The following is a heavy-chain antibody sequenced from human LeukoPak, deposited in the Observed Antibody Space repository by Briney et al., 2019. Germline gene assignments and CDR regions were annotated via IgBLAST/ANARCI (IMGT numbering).Heavy chain of an antibody. V-gene: IGHV1-46*01. D-gene: IGHD6-13*01. CDR2: INPSGGST. Sequence: ASVKVSCKASGYTFTGYYMHWVRQAPGLGLEWMGIINPSGGSTSYAQKFQGRVTMTRDTSTSTVYMELSSLRSEDTAVYYCARGSSSSWYTGPFSFDYWGQGTLVTVSS. CDR3: ARGSSSSWYTGPFSFDY. J-gene: IGHJ4*02. CDR1: GYTFTGYY.